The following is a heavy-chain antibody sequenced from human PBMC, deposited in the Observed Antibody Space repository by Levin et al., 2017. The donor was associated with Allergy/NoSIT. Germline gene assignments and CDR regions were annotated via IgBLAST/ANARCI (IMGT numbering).Heavy chain of an antibody. CDR3: GRGLSGFPPVKN. J-gene: IGHJ4*02. CDR2: INDSGVI. V-gene: IGHV4-34*01. Sequence: SQTLSLTCAVYGGSLSDYYWTWIRQSPGKGLEWIGEINDSGVINYNPSLTSRVTISVEASKNQFSLKLTSVTAADTAVYYCGRGLSGFPPVKNWGQGSLVIVSS. CDR1: GGSLSDYY. D-gene: IGHD3-16*02.